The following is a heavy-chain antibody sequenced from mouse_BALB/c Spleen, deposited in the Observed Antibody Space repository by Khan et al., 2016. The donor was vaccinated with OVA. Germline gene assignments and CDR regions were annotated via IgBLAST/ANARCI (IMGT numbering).Heavy chain of an antibody. CDR2: IWSAGST. CDR1: GFSLANYS. CDR3: ARRGYDYGRGALFAY. J-gene: IGHJ3*01. Sequence: QVQLKESGPGLVQPSQSLSITCTVSGFSLANYSVHWVRQSPGKGLEWMGVIWSAGSTDYNAAFIYRLTIHNDKSRSHVFFKMNSLQPNDTAIEYWARRGYDYGRGALFAYWGQGTLVTVSA. D-gene: IGHD2-4*01. V-gene: IGHV2-2*02.